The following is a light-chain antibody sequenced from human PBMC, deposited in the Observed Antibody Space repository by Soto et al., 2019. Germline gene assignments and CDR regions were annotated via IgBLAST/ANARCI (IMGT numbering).Light chain of an antibody. CDR2: GAS. CDR1: QSVSSSY. V-gene: IGKV3-20*01. J-gene: IGKJ5*01. CDR3: QQYGSSPLIT. Sequence: EIVLTQSPGTLSLSPGERATLSCRASQSVSSSYLAWYQQKPGQAPRLLIYGASSRATGIPDRFSGSGSGTXXXXXXXXLXPXDFAVYYXQQYGSSPLITFGQGTRLEIK.